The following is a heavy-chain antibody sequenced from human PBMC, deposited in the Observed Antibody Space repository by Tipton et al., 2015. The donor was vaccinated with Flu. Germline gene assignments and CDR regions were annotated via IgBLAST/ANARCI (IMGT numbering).Heavy chain of an antibody. J-gene: IGHJ6*02. V-gene: IGHV3-13*01. CDR2: IGSAGDT. D-gene: IGHD1-26*01. CDR1: GFTFSSYD. CDR3: ASSHGKGYYYYYGLDV. Sequence: SLRLSCAASGFTFSSYDMHWVRQATGKGLEWVSAIGSAGDTYYLDSVKGRFTISRDNAQNSLYLRMNSLRAEDTAVYFCASSHGKGYYYYYGLDVWGQGTTVTVSS.